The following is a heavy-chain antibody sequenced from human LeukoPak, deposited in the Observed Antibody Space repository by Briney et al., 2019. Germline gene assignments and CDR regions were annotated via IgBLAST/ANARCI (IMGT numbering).Heavy chain of an antibody. CDR3: ASPMDYNAFDI. CDR1: GFTFSSYA. D-gene: IGHD3-10*01. V-gene: IGHV3-64*04. Sequence: GGSLRLSCSASGFTFSSYAMHWVRQAPGKGLEYVSAISSNGGSTYYADSVKGRFTISRDNSKNTLYLQMNSLRAEDTAVYYCASPMDYNAFDIWGQGTMVTVSS. J-gene: IGHJ3*02. CDR2: ISSNGGST.